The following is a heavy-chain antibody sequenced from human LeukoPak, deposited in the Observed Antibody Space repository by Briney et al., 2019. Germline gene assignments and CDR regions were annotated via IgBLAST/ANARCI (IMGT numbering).Heavy chain of an antibody. CDR1: GGSISSHY. CDR3: AREDYDFWSGHNWFDP. CDR2: IYYSGST. V-gene: IGHV4-59*11. Sequence: SETLSLTCTVSGGSISSHYWSWIRQPPGKGQEWIAYIYYSGSTSYNPSLKSRVTISVDTSKNQFSLKLSSVTAADTAVYYCAREDYDFWSGHNWFDPCGQGTLVTVSS. D-gene: IGHD3-3*01. J-gene: IGHJ5*02.